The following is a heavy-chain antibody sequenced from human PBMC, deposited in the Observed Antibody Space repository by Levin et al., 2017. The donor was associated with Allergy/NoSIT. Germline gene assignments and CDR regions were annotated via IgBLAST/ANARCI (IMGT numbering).Heavy chain of an antibody. CDR3: AREILPVWDSSGSDYYYGMDV. V-gene: IGHV1-69*13. CDR2: IIPIFGTA. J-gene: IGHJ6*02. CDR1: GGTFSSYA. Sequence: SVKVSCKASGGTFSSYAISWVRQAPGQGLEWMGGIIPIFGTANYAQKFQGRVTITADESTSTAYMELSSLRSEDTAVYYCAREILPVWDSSGSDYYYGMDVWGQGTTVTVSS. D-gene: IGHD6-19*01.